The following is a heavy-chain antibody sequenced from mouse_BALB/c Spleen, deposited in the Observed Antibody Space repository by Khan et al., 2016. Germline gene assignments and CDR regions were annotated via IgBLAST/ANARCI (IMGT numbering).Heavy chain of an antibody. V-gene: IGHV9-3-1*01. CDR2: INTYTGEP. J-gene: IGHJ1*01. CDR1: GYTFTNYG. Sequence: QIQLVQSGPELKKPGETVKISCKASGYTFTNYGMNWVKQAPGKGLKWMGWINTYTGEPTYADDFKGRFAFSLETSASTAYLQINNLKNEDTATYFYAIRGYGSSYWYFDVWGAGTTVTVSS. CDR3: AIRGYGSSYWYFDV. D-gene: IGHD1-1*01.